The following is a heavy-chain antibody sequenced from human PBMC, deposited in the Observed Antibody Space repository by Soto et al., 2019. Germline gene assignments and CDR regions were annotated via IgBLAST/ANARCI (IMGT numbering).Heavy chain of an antibody. V-gene: IGHV3-33*01. CDR3: APDYYGSGSYWGY. CDR1: GFTFSSYG. CDR2: TWYDGSNK. D-gene: IGHD3-10*01. J-gene: IGHJ4*02. Sequence: QVQLVESGGGVVQPGRSLRLSCAASGFTFSSYGMHWVRQAPGKGLEWVAVTWYDGSNKYYADSVKGRFTISRDNSKNTLYLQMNSLRAEDTAVYYCAPDYYGSGSYWGYWGQGTLVTVSS.